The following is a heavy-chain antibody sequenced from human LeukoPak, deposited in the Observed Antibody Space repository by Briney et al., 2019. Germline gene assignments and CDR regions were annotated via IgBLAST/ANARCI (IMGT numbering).Heavy chain of an antibody. D-gene: IGHD4-17*01. Sequence: PGGSLRLSCAASGFTFSSYGMHWVRQAPGRGLEWVAFIRYDGSNKYYADSVKGRFTISRDNSKNTLYLQMNSLRPDDTAVYYCAKGAYRQAYGALPIPFDYWGQGTLVTVSS. V-gene: IGHV3-30*02. CDR3: AKGAYRQAYGALPIPFDY. J-gene: IGHJ4*02. CDR1: GFTFSSYG. CDR2: IRYDGSNK.